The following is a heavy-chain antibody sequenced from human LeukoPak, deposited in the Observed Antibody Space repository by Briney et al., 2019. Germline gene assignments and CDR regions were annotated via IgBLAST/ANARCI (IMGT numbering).Heavy chain of an antibody. Sequence: SGTLSLTCAVSGGSISSSNWWRWVRQPPGKGLEWIGEIYHSGSTNYNPSLKSRVTISVDKSKNQFSLKLSSVTAADTAVYYCARVNVRSLGVTVGSWFDPWGQGTLVTVSS. CDR3: ARVNVRSLGVTVGSWFDP. J-gene: IGHJ5*02. CDR2: IYHSGST. V-gene: IGHV4-4*02. D-gene: IGHD3-3*01. CDR1: GGSISSSNW.